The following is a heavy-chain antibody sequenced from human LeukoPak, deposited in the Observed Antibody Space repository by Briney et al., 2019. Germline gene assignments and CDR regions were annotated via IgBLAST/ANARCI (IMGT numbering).Heavy chain of an antibody. CDR3: AREFYYDSSGYYIIYYYYYGMDV. CDR1: GFTFSSYA. V-gene: IGHV3-30-3*01. Sequence: RPGGSLRLSCAASGFTFSSYAMHWVRQAPGKGLEWVAVISYDGSNKYYADSVKGRFTISRDNSKNTLYLQMNSLRAEDTAVYYCAREFYYDSSGYYIIYYYYYGMDVWGQGTTVTVSS. CDR2: ISYDGSNK. D-gene: IGHD3-22*01. J-gene: IGHJ6*02.